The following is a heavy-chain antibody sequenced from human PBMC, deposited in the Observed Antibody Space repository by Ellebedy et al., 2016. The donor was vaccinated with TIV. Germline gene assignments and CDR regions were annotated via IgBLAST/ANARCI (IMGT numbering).Heavy chain of an antibody. CDR3: AREIVDILTVNEVYGMDV. CDR1: GYTFTDYY. V-gene: IGHV1-2*02. J-gene: IGHJ6*02. CDR2: INPKSGGI. D-gene: IGHD3-9*01. Sequence: AASVKVSCKASGYTFTDYYVHWVRQAPGQGLEWMGWINPKSGGIKYAQRFQGRVTMTRDTSLSTVYMELSSLRSEDTAVYFCAREIVDILTVNEVYGMDVWGRGTPVTVSS.